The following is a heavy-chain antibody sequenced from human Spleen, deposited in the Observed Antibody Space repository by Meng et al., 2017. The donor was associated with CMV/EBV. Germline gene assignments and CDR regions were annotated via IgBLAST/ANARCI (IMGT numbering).Heavy chain of an antibody. CDR1: GDSISSYY. Sequence: SETLSLTCTVSGDSISSYYWSWIRQPPGKGLEWIGYIYYSGSTNYNPSLKSRVTISVDTSKNQFSLKLSSVTAADTAVYYCARANLRFYYYYGMDVWGQGTTVTVSS. CDR3: ARANLRFYYYYGMDV. J-gene: IGHJ6*02. V-gene: IGHV4-59*12. CDR2: IYYSGST.